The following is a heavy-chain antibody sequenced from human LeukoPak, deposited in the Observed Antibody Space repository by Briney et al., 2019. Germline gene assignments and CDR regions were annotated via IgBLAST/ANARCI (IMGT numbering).Heavy chain of an antibody. Sequence: RGASVKVSCKASGYTFTSYGISWVRQAPGQGLEWMGWISAYNGNTNYAQKLQGRVTMTTDTSTSTAYMELRSLRSDDTAVYYCARRGPYYGSGSFDYWGQGTLVTVSS. CDR1: GYTFTSYG. CDR2: ISAYNGNT. V-gene: IGHV1-18*01. CDR3: ARRGPYYGSGSFDY. D-gene: IGHD3-10*01. J-gene: IGHJ4*02.